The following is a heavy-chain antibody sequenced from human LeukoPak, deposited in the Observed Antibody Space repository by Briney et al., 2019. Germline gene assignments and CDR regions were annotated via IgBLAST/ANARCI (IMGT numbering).Heavy chain of an antibody. J-gene: IGHJ5*02. V-gene: IGHV3-21*01. CDR2: ISSSSSYI. Sequence: GGSLRLSCAASGFTFSSYSMNWVRQAPGKGLEWVSSISSSSSYIYYADSVKGRFTISRDNAKNSLYLQMNSLRAEDTAVYYCARGGLVRGVSGFDPWGQGTLVTVSA. CDR1: GFTFSSYS. CDR3: ARGGLVRGVSGFDP. D-gene: IGHD3-10*01.